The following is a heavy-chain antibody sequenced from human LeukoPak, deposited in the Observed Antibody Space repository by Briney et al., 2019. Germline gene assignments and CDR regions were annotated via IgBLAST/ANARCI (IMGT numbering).Heavy chain of an antibody. V-gene: IGHV4-61*02. Sequence: SETLSLTCTVSGGSISSGSYYWNWIRQPAGKGLEWIGRISTSVNPNYNPSLKSRVTISVDTSKNQFSLKLSSVTAADTAVYYCAREAMATPYYYYYYMDVWGKGTTVTISS. J-gene: IGHJ6*03. CDR3: AREAMATPYYYYYYMDV. D-gene: IGHD5-18*01. CDR1: GGSISSGSYY. CDR2: ISTSVNP.